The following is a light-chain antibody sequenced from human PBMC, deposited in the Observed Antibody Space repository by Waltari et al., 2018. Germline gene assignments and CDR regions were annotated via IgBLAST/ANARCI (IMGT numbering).Light chain of an antibody. V-gene: IGLV1-47*01. Sequence: SVRPQPPSASGTPGPRLPLSCSGSSSKHGRNYVYWYQQLPGTAHKLLIYRNNLRPSGVPDRFSGSKSGTSASLAISVLRSEDEADYYCSAWDDSLSGRVFGGGTKLTVL. CDR1: SSKHGRNY. CDR2: RNN. J-gene: IGLJ3*02. CDR3: SAWDDSLSGRV.